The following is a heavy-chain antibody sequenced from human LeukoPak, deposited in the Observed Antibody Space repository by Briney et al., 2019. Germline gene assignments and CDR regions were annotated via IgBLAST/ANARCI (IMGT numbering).Heavy chain of an antibody. V-gene: IGHV3-23*01. Sequence: GGSLRLSCAASGFTFSSYAMSWVRQAPGKGLEWVSAISGSGGSTYYADSVKGRFTISRDNSKNTLYLQMNSLRAEDTAVYYCAKGRALLRYFDWLLDYWGQGTLVTVSS. CDR1: GFTFSSYA. J-gene: IGHJ4*02. CDR2: ISGSGGST. D-gene: IGHD3-9*01. CDR3: AKGRALLRYFDWLLDY.